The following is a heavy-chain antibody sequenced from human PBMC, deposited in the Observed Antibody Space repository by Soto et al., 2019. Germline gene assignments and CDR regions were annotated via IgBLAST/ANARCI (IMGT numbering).Heavy chain of an antibody. V-gene: IGHV4-30-4*01. CDR2: IYDSGKT. J-gene: IGHJ5*02. CDR3: ARGGIAAGHPRNWFDP. CDR1: GGSINSVDYY. D-gene: IGHD6-13*01. Sequence: TSETLSLTCTVSGGSINSVDYYWSWIRQPPGKGLEWIGHIYDSGKTYNNPSLKSQVTISVDTSKNQFSLKLSSATAADTAVYYCARGGIAAGHPRNWFDPWGQGTLVTVSS.